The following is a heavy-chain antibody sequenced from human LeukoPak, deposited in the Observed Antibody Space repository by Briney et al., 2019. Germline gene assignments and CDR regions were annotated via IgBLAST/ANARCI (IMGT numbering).Heavy chain of an antibody. CDR1: GGSIGSYY. CDR3: AREALYGAQTGGMDV. J-gene: IGHJ6*02. CDR2: IYYSGST. D-gene: IGHD4-17*01. V-gene: IGHV4-39*02. Sequence: SETLSLTCTVYGGSIGSYYWGWIRQPPGKGLEWIGSIYYSGSTYYNPSLKSRVTISVDTSKNQFSLKLSSVTAADTAVYYCAREALYGAQTGGMDVWGQGTTVTVSS.